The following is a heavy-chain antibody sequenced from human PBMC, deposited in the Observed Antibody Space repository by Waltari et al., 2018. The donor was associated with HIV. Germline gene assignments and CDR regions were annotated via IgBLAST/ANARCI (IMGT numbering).Heavy chain of an antibody. CDR3: ARIRSPGFFRGSVDV. CDR2: INQGGNT. CDR1: GGSFSGYY. J-gene: IGHJ6*02. Sequence: QVQLQQWGAGLLKPSETLSLTCAVYGGSFSGYYWTWIRQPPGKGLEWIGGINQGGNTNYNPSLESRRTISIDTSKNQFSLTLTSVTAADTAVYYCARIRSPGFFRGSVDVWGQGTTVTVSS. V-gene: IGHV4-34*01. D-gene: IGHD3-3*01.